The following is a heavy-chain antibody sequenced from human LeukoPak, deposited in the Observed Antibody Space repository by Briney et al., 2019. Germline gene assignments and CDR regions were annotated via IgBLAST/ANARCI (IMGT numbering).Heavy chain of an antibody. CDR3: AREFSLGRGYYT. CDR2: IRQDGSEK. V-gene: IGHV3-7*01. D-gene: IGHD3-3*01. CDR1: GFTFNDYW. Sequence: GSLRLSCSASGFTFNDYWMTWVRQIPGEGLEFVANIRQDGSEKKYVDSVKSRFTISRDNAKNSLYLQMNSLRADDTAVYYCAREFSLGRGYYTWGRGTLVTVSS. J-gene: IGHJ5*02.